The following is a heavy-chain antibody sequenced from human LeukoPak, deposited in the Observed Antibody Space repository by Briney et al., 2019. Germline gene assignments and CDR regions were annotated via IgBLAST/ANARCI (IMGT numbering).Heavy chain of an antibody. CDR1: GFTFSSYG. D-gene: IGHD3-10*01. CDR3: ARLGARSGSYDY. V-gene: IGHV3-30*02. CDR2: IRYDGSNK. Sequence: PGGSLRLSCAASGFTFSSYGMHWVRQAPGKGLEWVAFIRYDGSNKYFADSVKGRFTISRDSSKNTLYLQMNSLRVDDTAVYYCARLGARSGSYDYWGQGTLVTVSS. J-gene: IGHJ4*02.